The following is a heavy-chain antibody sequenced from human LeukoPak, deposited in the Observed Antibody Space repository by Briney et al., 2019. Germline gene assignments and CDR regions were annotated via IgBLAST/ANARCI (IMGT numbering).Heavy chain of an antibody. V-gene: IGHV4-34*01. CDR1: GGSFSGYY. Sequence: PSETLSLTCAVYGGSFSGYYWSWIRQPPGGGLEWIGEINHSGSTNYNPSLKSRVTISVDTSKNQFSLKLSSVTAADTAVYYCARGRKWLRSYYFDYWGQGTLVTVSS. J-gene: IGHJ4*02. CDR2: INHSGST. D-gene: IGHD5-12*01. CDR3: ARGRKWLRSYYFDY.